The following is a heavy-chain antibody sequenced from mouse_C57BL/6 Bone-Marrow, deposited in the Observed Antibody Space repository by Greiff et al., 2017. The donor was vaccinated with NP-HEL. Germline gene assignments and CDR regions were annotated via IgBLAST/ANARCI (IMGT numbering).Heavy chain of an antibody. D-gene: IGHD1-1*01. CDR1: GFTFTDYY. J-gene: IGHJ2*01. Sequence: EVQGVESGGGLVQPGGSLSLSCAASGFTFTDYYMSWVRPPPGTALEWLGFIRNKANGYTTEYSASVKGRFTISRDNSQSILYLQMNALRAEDSATYYCARSFITTVVAPFDYWGQGTTLTVSS. CDR2: IRNKANGYTT. CDR3: ARSFITTVVAPFDY. V-gene: IGHV7-3*01.